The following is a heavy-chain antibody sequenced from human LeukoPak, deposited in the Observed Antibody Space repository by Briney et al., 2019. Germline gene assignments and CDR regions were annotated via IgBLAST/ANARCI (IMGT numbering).Heavy chain of an antibody. Sequence: ASVKVSCKASGYSFTSYDINWVRQAPGQGLEWMGWMTPNSGNTGSAQKFQGRVTMTRNTSISTAYMELSSLRSEDTAVYYCARGTITMVRGVIIRFNWFDPWGQGTLVTVSS. J-gene: IGHJ5*02. CDR2: MTPNSGNT. D-gene: IGHD3-10*01. CDR1: GYSFTSYD. CDR3: ARGTITMVRGVIIRFNWFDP. V-gene: IGHV1-8*01.